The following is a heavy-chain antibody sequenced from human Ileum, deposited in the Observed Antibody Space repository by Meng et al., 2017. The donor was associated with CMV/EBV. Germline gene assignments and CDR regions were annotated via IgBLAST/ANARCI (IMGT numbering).Heavy chain of an antibody. D-gene: IGHD3-10*01. CDR2: SRNREKEYTT. CDR1: FTCSGHY. V-gene: IGHV3-72*01. J-gene: IGHJ6*02. CDR3: VRTYYYGSGTSWGMDV. Sequence: FTCSGHYMDWVRQAPGRALEWVGVSRNREKEYTTEYAASVKGRFTISRDDSRNSLYLQMNYLQTEDSAVYYCVRTYYYGSGTSWGMDVWGQGTLVTVSS.